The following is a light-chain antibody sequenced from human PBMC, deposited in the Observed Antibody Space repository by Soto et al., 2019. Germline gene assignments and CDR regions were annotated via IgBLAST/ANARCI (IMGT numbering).Light chain of an antibody. J-gene: IGLJ1*01. CDR1: SSDVGAYNY. CDR2: EVS. CDR3: SSYTSSSTQV. V-gene: IGLV2-14*01. Sequence: QSVLTQPASVSGSPGKSITISCTGTSSDVGAYNYVSWYQQHPGKAPKLMIYEVSNRPSGVSNRFSGSKSGNTASLTISGLQAWDEADYYCSSYTSSSTQVFGTGTKLTVL.